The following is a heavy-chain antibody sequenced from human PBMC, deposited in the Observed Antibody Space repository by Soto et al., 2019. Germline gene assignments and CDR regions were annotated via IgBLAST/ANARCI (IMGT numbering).Heavy chain of an antibody. Sequence: AETLSLTYSVSVASISNYYWHWVRQLPWKGLEWIGYVYTPDYTRYNSSLKSRVTISVDTSNSQFSVSWNAVTATDTDVYYGARSEFQTTDFFYYIRSQVWGLGKTV. V-gene: IGHV4-4*08. CDR2: VYTPDYT. CDR3: ARSEFQTTDFFYYIRSQV. J-gene: IGHJ6*01. D-gene: IGHD3-22*01. CDR1: VASISNYY.